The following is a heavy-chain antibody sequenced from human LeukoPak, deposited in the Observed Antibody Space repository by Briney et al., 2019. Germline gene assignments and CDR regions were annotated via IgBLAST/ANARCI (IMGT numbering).Heavy chain of an antibody. CDR1: GGSISSGGYY. Sequence: SQTLSLTCTVSGGSISSGGYYWSWIRQPPGKGLEWIGYIYHSGSTYYNPSLKSRVTISVDTSKNQFSLKLSSVTAADTAVYYCASFVGPCYACDYRRGFNFDYWGQGTLVTVSS. D-gene: IGHD3-16*01. CDR3: ASFVGPCYACDYRRGFNFDY. CDR2: IYHSGST. V-gene: IGHV4-30-2*01. J-gene: IGHJ4*02.